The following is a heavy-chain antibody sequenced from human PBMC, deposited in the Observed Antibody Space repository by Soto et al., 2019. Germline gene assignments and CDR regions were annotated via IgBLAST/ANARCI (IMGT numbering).Heavy chain of an antibody. CDR2: IYYSGST. V-gene: IGHV4-59*08. J-gene: IGHJ3*02. Sequence: PSETLSLTCTVSGGSISSYYWSWIRQPPWKGLEWIGYIYYSGSTNYNPSLKSRVTISVDTSKNQFSLKLSSVTAADTAVYYCASFLFAAATSGAFVIWGQGRMVSVSS. CDR3: ASFLFAAATSGAFVI. D-gene: IGHD2-15*01. CDR1: GGSISSYY.